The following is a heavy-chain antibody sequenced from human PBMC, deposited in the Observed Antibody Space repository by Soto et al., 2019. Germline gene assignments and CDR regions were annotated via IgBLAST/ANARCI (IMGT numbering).Heavy chain of an antibody. D-gene: IGHD3-10*01. CDR1: GFTFSSYG. V-gene: IGHV3-30*18. J-gene: IGHJ6*01. CDR2: ISYDGSNK. Sequence: QVQLVESGGGVVQPGRSLRLSCAASGFTFSSYGMHWVRQAPGKGLEWVAVISYDGSNKYYADSVKGRFTISRDNSKNTLYLQMNSLRAEDTAVYYCAKGSYGSGSYSPPGYYYGMDVW. CDR3: AKGSYGSGSYSPPGYYYGMDV.